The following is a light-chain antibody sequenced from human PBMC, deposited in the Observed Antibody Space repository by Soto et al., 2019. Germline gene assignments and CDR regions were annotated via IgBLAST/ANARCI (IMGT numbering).Light chain of an antibody. CDR2: DAS. V-gene: IGKV3-11*01. J-gene: IGKJ4*01. CDR3: QQHGNRQIT. Sequence: EIVLTQSPVTLSLSPGERATLSCRASQSVSSYLVWYQQKPGQAPRLLIYDASNRATGIPARFSGSGSGTDFTLTISSLEPEDFAVYYCQQHGNRQITFGGGTKVEIK. CDR1: QSVSSY.